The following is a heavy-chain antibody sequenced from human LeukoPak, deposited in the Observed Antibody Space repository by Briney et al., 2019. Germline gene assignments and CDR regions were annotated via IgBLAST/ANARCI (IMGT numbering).Heavy chain of an antibody. V-gene: IGHV3-53*01. J-gene: IGHJ6*02. Sequence: PGGSLRLSCAVSGSTVSSNYMSWVRQAPGRGVEWVSVLYTGGSTYYADSVKGRFTISRDDSKNTLYLQMNSLRTQDTAVYYCVRDYRIEGVTGYYYYGMDVWGQGTTVTVSS. D-gene: IGHD1-26*01. CDR3: VRDYRIEGVTGYYYYGMDV. CDR2: LYTGGST. CDR1: GSTVSSNY.